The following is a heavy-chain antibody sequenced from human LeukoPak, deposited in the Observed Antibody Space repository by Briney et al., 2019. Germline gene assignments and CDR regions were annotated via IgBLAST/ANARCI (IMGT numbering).Heavy chain of an antibody. CDR3: AKVRDTAMVRDAFDI. J-gene: IGHJ3*02. D-gene: IGHD5-18*01. V-gene: IGHV3-30*02. CDR1: GFTFSSYG. Sequence: GGSLRLSCAASGFTFSSYGMHWVRQAPGKGLEWVAFIRYDGSNKYYADSVKGRFTISRDNSKNTLYLQMNSLRAEDTAVYYCAKVRDTAMVRDAFDIWGQGTMVTVSS. CDR2: IRYDGSNK.